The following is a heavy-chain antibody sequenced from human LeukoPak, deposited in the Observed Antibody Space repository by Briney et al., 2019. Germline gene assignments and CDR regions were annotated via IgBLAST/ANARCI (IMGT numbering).Heavy chain of an antibody. CDR1: GYTFTSYY. D-gene: IGHD3-10*01. V-gene: IGHV1-46*01. J-gene: IGHJ3*02. Sequence: ASVKVSCKASGYTFTSYYMHWVRQAPGQGLEWMGIINPSGGSTSYAQKFQGRVTMTRDTSTSTAYMELSRLTSDDTAVYYCARNIWFGESADAFDIWGQGTMVTVSS. CDR3: ARNIWFGESADAFDI. CDR2: INPSGGST.